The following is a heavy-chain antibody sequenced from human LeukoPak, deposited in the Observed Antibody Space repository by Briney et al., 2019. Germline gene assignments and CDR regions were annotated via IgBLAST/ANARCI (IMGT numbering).Heavy chain of an antibody. CDR3: ARDRALYDSRRGYYYTEDDY. J-gene: IGHJ4*02. D-gene: IGHD3-22*01. CDR1: GFTFSTYW. CDR2: INQDGNEK. V-gene: IGHV3-7*01. Sequence: GRSLRLSCAASGFTFSTYWMSWVRQAPGKGLEWVANINQDGNEKYSVDSVKGRFTISRDNAKSSLYLQMNSLRTDDTAVYYCARDRALYDSRRGYYYTEDDYWGQGTLVTVSS.